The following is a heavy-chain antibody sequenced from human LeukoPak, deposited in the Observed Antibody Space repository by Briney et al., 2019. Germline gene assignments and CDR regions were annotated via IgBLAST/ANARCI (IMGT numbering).Heavy chain of an antibody. CDR3: ARDHYYDSSGPLDY. J-gene: IGHJ4*02. D-gene: IGHD3-22*01. CDR1: GYTLTSYG. V-gene: IGHV1-18*01. Sequence: ASVKVSCKASGYTLTSYGISWVRQAPGQGLEWMGWISAYNGNTNYAQKLQGRVTMTTDTSTSTAYMELRSLRSDDTAVYYCARDHYYDSSGPLDYWGQGTLVTVSS. CDR2: ISAYNGNT.